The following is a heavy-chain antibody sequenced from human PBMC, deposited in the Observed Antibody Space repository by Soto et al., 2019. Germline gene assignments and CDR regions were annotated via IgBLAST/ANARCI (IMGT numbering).Heavy chain of an antibody. CDR1: GFIFSSYS. Sequence: QVQLVESGGDVVQPGRSLRLSCLTSGFIFSSYSLHWVRQAPGKGLEWLTFMSYDGTTKYYADSVRGRFNVSRDNSKNTLYLQMNSLRPEDRAVYYCARESYDDPPGYFQHWGQGTLVSVSS. CDR2: MSYDGTTK. D-gene: IGHD3-22*01. V-gene: IGHV3-30-3*01. CDR3: ARESYDDPPGYFQH. J-gene: IGHJ1*01.